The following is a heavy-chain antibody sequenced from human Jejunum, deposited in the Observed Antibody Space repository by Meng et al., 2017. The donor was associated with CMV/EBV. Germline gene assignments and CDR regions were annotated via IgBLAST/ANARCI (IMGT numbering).Heavy chain of an antibody. CDR2: ITGSGDII. D-gene: IGHD4-17*01. CDR1: GFPFGAYY. Sequence: LACSASGFPFGAYYMTWVRQAPGKGLEWVSYITGSGDIIYYADSVKGRFTISRDNAKSSLYLEINSLRAEDTAVYYCARGNYGFDYWGQGTLVTVSS. CDR3: ARGNYGFDY. V-gene: IGHV3-11*01. J-gene: IGHJ4*02.